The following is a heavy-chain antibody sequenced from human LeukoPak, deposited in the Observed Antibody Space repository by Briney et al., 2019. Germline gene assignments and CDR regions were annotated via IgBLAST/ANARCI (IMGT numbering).Heavy chain of an antibody. CDR2: IFHSGTT. J-gene: IGHJ5*02. CDR1: GYSICSGYY. V-gene: IGHV4-38-2*02. Sequence: SETLSLTCTVSGYSICSGYYWGWIRQPPGKGLEWIGSIFHSGTTYYNPSLKSRVTISVDTSKNQFSLKLSSVTAADSAVYYCARLGVGRGWFDPWGQGTLVTVSS. D-gene: IGHD3-16*01. CDR3: ARLGVGRGWFDP.